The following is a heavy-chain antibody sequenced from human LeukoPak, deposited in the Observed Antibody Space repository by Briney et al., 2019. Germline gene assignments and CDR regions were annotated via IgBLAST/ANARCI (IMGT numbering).Heavy chain of an antibody. V-gene: IGHV3-23*01. CDR2: ISGSGGST. CDR3: AKSLDYSGSGRSSDY. J-gene: IGHJ4*02. Sequence: GGSLRLSCAASGFTFSSYAMSWVRQAPGKGLEWVSAISGSGGSTYYADSVKGRFTISRDNSKNPLYLQMNSLRAEDTAVYYCAKSLDYSGSGRSSDYWGQGTLVTVSS. D-gene: IGHD3-10*01. CDR1: GFTFSSYA.